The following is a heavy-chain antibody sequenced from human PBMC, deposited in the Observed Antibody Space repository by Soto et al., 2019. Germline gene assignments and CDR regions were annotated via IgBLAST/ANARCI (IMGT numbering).Heavy chain of an antibody. J-gene: IGHJ6*02. V-gene: IGHV1-69*13. D-gene: IGHD1-26*01. CDR3: AKNGQLPYYYYGMDV. Sequence: SVEVSCTASGGTVSSNAISWVRQAPRQGLEWMGGIIPIFGTANYAQKFQGRVTITADESTSTAYMELSSLRSEDTAVYYCAKNGQLPYYYYGMDVWGQGTTVTVS. CDR2: IIPIFGTA. CDR1: GGTVSSNA.